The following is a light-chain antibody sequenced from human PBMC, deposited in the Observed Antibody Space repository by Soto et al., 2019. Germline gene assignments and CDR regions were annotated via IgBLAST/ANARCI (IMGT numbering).Light chain of an antibody. V-gene: IGLV1-40*01. Sequence: QAVVTQPPSVSGAPGQRVTISCTGSGSNIGAGYDVHWYQQLPGTAPKLLIYGNSNRPSGVPDRFSGSQSGTSASLAITGLQAEDEADYYCQSYDSSLSGYVFGGGTKVTVL. CDR1: GSNIGAGYD. CDR2: GNS. CDR3: QSYDSSLSGYV. J-gene: IGLJ3*02.